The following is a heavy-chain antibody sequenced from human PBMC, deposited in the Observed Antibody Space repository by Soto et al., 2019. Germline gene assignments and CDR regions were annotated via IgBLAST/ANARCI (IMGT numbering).Heavy chain of an antibody. Sequence: QVQLVESGGGVVQPGRSLRLSCEASGFTFSSYGMHWVRQAPGKGLEWVAVIWYDGSNKYYADSVKGRFTISRDNSKNTLYLQMNSLRAEDTAVYYCARDIAAAGTSYYYYGMDVWGQGTTVTVSS. D-gene: IGHD6-13*01. CDR2: IWYDGSNK. CDR3: ARDIAAAGTSYYYYGMDV. J-gene: IGHJ6*02. CDR1: GFTFSSYG. V-gene: IGHV3-33*01.